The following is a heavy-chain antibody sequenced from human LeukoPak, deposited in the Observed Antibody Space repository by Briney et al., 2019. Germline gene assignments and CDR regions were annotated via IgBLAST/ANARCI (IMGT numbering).Heavy chain of an antibody. Sequence: GGSLRLSCAASGFTFSSYAMSWVRQAPGKGLEWVSAISGSGGSTYYADSVKGRFTISRDNSKNTLYLQMSSLRAEDTAVYYCAKLSSYYDILTGYYKPDYFDYWGQGTLVTVPS. CDR3: AKLSSYYDILTGYYKPDYFDY. D-gene: IGHD3-9*01. J-gene: IGHJ4*02. V-gene: IGHV3-23*01. CDR1: GFTFSSYA. CDR2: ISGSGGST.